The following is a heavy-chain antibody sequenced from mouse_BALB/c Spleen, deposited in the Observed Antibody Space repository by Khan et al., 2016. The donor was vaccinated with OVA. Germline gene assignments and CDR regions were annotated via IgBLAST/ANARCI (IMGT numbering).Heavy chain of an antibody. V-gene: IGHV1-39*01. D-gene: IGHD1-1*01. CDR3: ARSGFGSFAY. J-gene: IGHJ3*01. CDR1: GYSFTDYY. CDR2: IDPYYGST. Sequence: VQLQQSGPELEKPGASVKISCKASGYSFTDYYMNWVKQSNGMSLEWIGNIDPYYGSTSYNQKFKGKATLTVDKSSSTAYMHLKSLTSEDSAVYFWARSGFGSFAYWGQGTLVTVSA.